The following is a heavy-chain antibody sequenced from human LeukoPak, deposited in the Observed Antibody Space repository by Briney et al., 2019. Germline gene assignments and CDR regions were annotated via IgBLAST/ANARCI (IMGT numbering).Heavy chain of an antibody. CDR1: GGTFSSYA. J-gene: IGHJ4*02. Sequence: ASVKVSCKASGGTFSSYAISWVRQAPGQGLEWMGRINPNSGGTNYAQKFQGRVTMTRDTSISTAYMELSRLRSDDTAVYYCARVGYSYGVDYWGQGTLVTVSS. V-gene: IGHV1-2*06. CDR3: ARVGYSYGVDY. D-gene: IGHD5-18*01. CDR2: INPNSGGT.